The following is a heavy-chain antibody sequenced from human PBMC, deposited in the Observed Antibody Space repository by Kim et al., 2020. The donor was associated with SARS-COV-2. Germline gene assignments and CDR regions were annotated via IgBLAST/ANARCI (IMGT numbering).Heavy chain of an antibody. CDR3: AREGAYYDILTGYSYEKSYFDP. V-gene: IGHV1-18*01. D-gene: IGHD3-9*01. Sequence: ASVKVSCKASGYTFRNHNIIWVRQAPGKGLEWMGLISPSKATKKYEQSLQGRVTLTTDTSTSTAYMELRSLRSDDTAVYYCAREGAYYDILTGYSYEKSYFDPWGQGTPVTVSA. CDR2: ISPSKATK. CDR1: GYTFRNHN. J-gene: IGHJ5*02.